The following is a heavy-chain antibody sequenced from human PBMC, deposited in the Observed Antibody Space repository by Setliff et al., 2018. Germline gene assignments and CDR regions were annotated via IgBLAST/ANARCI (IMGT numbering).Heavy chain of an antibody. CDR1: GYSFSDFY. V-gene: IGHV1-69-2*01. CDR2: IDPGDGFT. CDR3: SRGRSGLLVGESSPFDQ. D-gene: IGHD2-15*01. Sequence: GASVKVSCKASGYSFSDFYMHRVRQVPGEGLEALGRIDPGDGFTEYAARFKGRLTITADVSSSTSSMELRSLISEDTAIYFCSRGRSGLLVGESSPFDQWGQGTLVTVSS. J-gene: IGHJ4*02.